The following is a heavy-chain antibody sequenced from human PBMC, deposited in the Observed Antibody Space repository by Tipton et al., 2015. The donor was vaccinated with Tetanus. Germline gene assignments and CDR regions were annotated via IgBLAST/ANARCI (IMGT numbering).Heavy chain of an antibody. V-gene: IGHV3-33*01. CDR3: AASILMPRGDHFDS. CDR2: VWYDGNMK. CDR1: GFTFSNFG. D-gene: IGHD3-10*01. Sequence: SGFTFSNFGMHWVRQAPGKGLEWVAVVWYDGNMKYSADSVKGRFTISRDNSKKTVYLQMNSLRAEDTAVYYCAASILMPRGDHFDSWGQGTLVTVAS. J-gene: IGHJ5*01.